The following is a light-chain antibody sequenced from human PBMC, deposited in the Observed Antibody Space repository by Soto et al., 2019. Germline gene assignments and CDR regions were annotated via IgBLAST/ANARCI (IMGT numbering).Light chain of an antibody. V-gene: IGLV1-44*01. CDR3: SAWDNRLNGYV. J-gene: IGLJ1*01. Sequence: QPVLTQPLSASASPGQRGTISWSGGSSNIGSNTVAGDQHIPGTAPPRLIFTAGQRPSGVPGRFSGSKSGTSASLAISGRQSEDEADYYCSAWDNRLNGYVCGPGTQLTVL. CDR1: SSNIGSNT. CDR2: TAG.